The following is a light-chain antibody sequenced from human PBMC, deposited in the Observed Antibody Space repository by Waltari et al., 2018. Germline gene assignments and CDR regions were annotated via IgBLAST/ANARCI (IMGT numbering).Light chain of an antibody. J-gene: IGLJ3*02. CDR2: EGY. Sequence: QSALTQPASVSGSPGQSITISCTGTSSDVGSYNLVSWYQQHPGKAPKLIIYEGYKRPSGVSNRFSGSKSGDTASLTISGVQAEDGADYYCCSYANNRPRVFGGGTKLTVL. CDR3: CSYANNRPRV. V-gene: IGLV2-23*01. CDR1: SSDVGSYNL.